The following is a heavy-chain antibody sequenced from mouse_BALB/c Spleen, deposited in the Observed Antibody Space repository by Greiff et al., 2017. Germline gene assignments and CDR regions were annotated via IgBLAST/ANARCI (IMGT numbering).Heavy chain of an antibody. CDR3: ARSNYYGSGFYYFDY. D-gene: IGHD1-1*01. Sequence: DVQLVESGPSLVKPSQTLSLTCSVTGDSITSGYWNWIRKFPGNKLEYMGYISYSGSTYYNPSLKSRISITRDTSKNQYYLQLNSVTTEDTATYYCARSNYYGSGFYYFDYWGQGTTLTVSS. V-gene: IGHV3-8*02. J-gene: IGHJ2*01. CDR2: ISYSGST. CDR1: GDSITSGY.